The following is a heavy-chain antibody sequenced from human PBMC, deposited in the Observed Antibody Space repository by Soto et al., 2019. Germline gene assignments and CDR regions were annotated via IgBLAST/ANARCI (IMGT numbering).Heavy chain of an antibody. D-gene: IGHD6-13*01. J-gene: IGHJ5*02. CDR2: ISISSSTI. CDR3: ARDSPSSSSWYDLNWFDP. CDR1: GFTFSSYS. V-gene: IGHV3-48*02. Sequence: EVQLVESGGGLVQPGGSLRLSCAASGFTFSSYSMNWVRQAPGKGLEWVSYISISSSTIYYADSVKGRITISRDNAKNSLYLQMNSLRDGDTAVYYCARDSPSSSSWYDLNWFDPWGQGTLVTVSS.